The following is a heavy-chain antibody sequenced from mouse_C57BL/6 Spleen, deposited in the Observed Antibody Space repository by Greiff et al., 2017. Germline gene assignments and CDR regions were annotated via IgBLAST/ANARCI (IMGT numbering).Heavy chain of an antibody. V-gene: IGHV1-69*01. CDR3: ARSDSPLEYLDY. CDR1: GYTFTSYW. CDR2: IDPSDSYT. Sequence: QVQLQQPGAELVMPGASVKLSCKASGYTFTSYWMHWVKQRPGQGLEWIGEIDPSDSYTNYNQKFKGKSTLTVDKSSSTAYMQLSSLTSEDSAVYYCARSDSPLEYLDYWGQGTTLTVSS. J-gene: IGHJ2*01.